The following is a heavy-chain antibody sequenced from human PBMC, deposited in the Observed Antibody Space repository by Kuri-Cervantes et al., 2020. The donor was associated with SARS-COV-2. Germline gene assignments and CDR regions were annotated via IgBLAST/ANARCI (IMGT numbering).Heavy chain of an antibody. CDR2: IIPILGIA. CDR1: GYTFTSYG. D-gene: IGHD4-17*01. J-gene: IGHJ6*03. CDR3: AREGLGYGAEYYYYMDV. V-gene: IGHV1-69*04. Sequence: SVKVSCKASGYTFTSYGISWVRQAPGQGLEWMGRIIPILGIANYAQKFQGRVTITADKSTSTAYMELSSLRSEDTAVYYCAREGLGYGAEYYYYMDVWGKGTTVVASS.